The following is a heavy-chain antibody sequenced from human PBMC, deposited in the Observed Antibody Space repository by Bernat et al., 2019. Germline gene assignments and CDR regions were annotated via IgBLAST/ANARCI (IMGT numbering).Heavy chain of an antibody. CDR2: ITSTSSYI. CDR3: ARERSSSSHSDY. Sequence: EVQLVESGGGLVKPGGSLRLSCAASGFTFSSYSMNWVHQAPGKGLEWVSSITSTSSYIYYADSVKGRFTISRDNAKNSLYLQMNSLSAEDTAVYYCARERSSSSHSDYWGQGTLVTVSS. V-gene: IGHV3-21*01. J-gene: IGHJ4*02. D-gene: IGHD6-6*01. CDR1: GFTFSSYS.